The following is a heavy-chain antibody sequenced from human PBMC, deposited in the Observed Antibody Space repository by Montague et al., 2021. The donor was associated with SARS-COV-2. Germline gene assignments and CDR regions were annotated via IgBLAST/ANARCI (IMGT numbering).Heavy chain of an antibody. D-gene: IGHD3-10*01. CDR2: IYYSGTT. CDR1: SGSIISSGYY. J-gene: IGHJ4*02. V-gene: IGHV4-39*02. Sequence: SETLSLTCTVSSGSIISSGYYWGWIRQPPGKELEWIGNIYYSGTTYYNPSLQSQVTISVDTSKNHLSLRLSSVTAADTAVYFCARGMIRGVTTPFDYWGQGSQVTVSS. CDR3: ARGMIRGVTTPFDY.